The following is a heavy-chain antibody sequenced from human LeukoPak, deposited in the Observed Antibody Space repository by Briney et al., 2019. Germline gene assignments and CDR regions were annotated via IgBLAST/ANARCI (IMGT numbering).Heavy chain of an antibody. D-gene: IGHD3-16*02. CDR2: INHSGST. J-gene: IGHJ4*02. CDR3: ARVGSRDYVWGSYRRQGNIQK. CDR1: GGSFGGYY. Sequence: SETLSLTCAVYGGSFGGYYWSWIRQPPGKGLEWIGEINHSGSTNYNPSLKSRVTISVDTSKNQFSLKLSSVTAADTAVYYCARVGSRDYVWGSYRRQGNIQKWGQGTLVTVSS. V-gene: IGHV4-34*01.